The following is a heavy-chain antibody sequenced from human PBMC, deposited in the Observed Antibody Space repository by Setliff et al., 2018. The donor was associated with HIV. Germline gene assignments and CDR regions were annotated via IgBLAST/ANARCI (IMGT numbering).Heavy chain of an antibody. J-gene: IGHJ4*02. V-gene: IGHV3-30*04. CDR3: ARDDRWVYNDYLDY. CDR2: ISYDGSDK. D-gene: IGHD3-10*01. CDR1: GFTFSNYA. Sequence: GGSLRLSCAASGFTFSNYAMHWVRQAPVKGLEWVAVISYDGSDKYYADSVKGRFTISRDNSKNTLYLQVNSLRTEDTAVYFCARDDRWVYNDYLDYWGQGTLVTVS.